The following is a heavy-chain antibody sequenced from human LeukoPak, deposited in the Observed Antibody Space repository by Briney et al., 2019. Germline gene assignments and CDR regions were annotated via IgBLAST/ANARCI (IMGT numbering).Heavy chain of an antibody. D-gene: IGHD5-18*01. Sequence: ASVKVSCKASGYTFTSYGISWVRQAPGQGLEWMGWISGYNGNTRYAHKVQGRVTMTTDTSTDTAYMELRSLRSDDTAVYYCARAYSYGSDYYYGMDVWGQGTTVTVSS. V-gene: IGHV1-18*01. CDR2: ISGYNGNT. CDR1: GYTFTSYG. CDR3: ARAYSYGSDYYYGMDV. J-gene: IGHJ6*02.